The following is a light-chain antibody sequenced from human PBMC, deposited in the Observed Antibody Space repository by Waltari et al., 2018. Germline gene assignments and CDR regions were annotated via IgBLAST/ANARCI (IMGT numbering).Light chain of an antibody. Sequence: QSVLTQPPSVSEAPRQRVTISCSGSSSNIGNRAVNWYQQLPGKAPKLLLYYDDLLPSGVSDRFSGSKSGTSASLAIRGLQSEDEADYYCAAWDASLSGWVFGGGTKLTVL. CDR1: SSNIGNRA. J-gene: IGLJ3*02. CDR2: YDD. V-gene: IGLV1-36*01. CDR3: AAWDASLSGWV.